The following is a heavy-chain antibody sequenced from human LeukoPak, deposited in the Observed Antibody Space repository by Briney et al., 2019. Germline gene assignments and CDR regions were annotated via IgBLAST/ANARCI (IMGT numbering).Heavy chain of an antibody. CDR2: IRYDGSNK. Sequence: GGSLRLSCAASGFTFNSYGMHWVRQAPGKGLEWVAFIRYDGSNKYYADSVKGRFTISRDNSKSTLYLQMNSLRAEETAVYYCAKDGGGYYYDSSGYYPYYFDYWGQGTLVTVSS. V-gene: IGHV3-30*02. CDR3: AKDGGGYYYDSSGYYPYYFDY. CDR1: GFTFNSYG. J-gene: IGHJ4*02. D-gene: IGHD3-22*01.